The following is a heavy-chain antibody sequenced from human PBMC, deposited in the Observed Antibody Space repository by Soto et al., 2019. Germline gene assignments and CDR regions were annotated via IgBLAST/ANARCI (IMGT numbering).Heavy chain of an antibody. D-gene: IGHD2-15*01. CDR1: GFTFIRYA. CDR3: AKALGFPDD. Sequence: GVSLRHSCAASGFTFIRYAMSWVRQAPGKGLEWVSAISGSGGSTYHADSVKGRFTISRDNSKNTLYLQMNSLRAEDTAVYYCAKALGFPDDWGQRTLVTVSA. V-gene: IGHV3-23*01. J-gene: IGHJ4*02. CDR2: ISGSGGST.